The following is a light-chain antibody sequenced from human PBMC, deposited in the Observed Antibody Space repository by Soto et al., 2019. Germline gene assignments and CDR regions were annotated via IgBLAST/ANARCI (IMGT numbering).Light chain of an antibody. J-gene: IGLJ1*01. CDR1: SSDVGSFNY. CDR3: VSYETSTTLYV. CDR2: EVT. V-gene: IGLV2-14*01. Sequence: QSALTQPASVSGSPGQSITISCTATSSDVGSFNYVSWYQHHPGKAPKLMIYEVTSRPSGVSNRFSGSKSGNTASLTISGLQAEDEADYYCVSYETSTTLYVFGSGTKVTVL.